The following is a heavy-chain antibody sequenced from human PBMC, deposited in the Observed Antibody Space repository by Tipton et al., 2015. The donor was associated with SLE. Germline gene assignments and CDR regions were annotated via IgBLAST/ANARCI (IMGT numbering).Heavy chain of an antibody. CDR2: FDPGQDET. Sequence: QSGAEVKKPGASVKVSCKVSGYTLTELSMHWVRQAPGKGLEWMGGFDPGQDETIYAQKFQGRVTMTEDTSTDTAYMEMSSLRSEDTAVYYCAHGLYEYGVFFDYWGQGTLVTVSS. V-gene: IGHV1-24*01. J-gene: IGHJ4*02. CDR3: AHGLYEYGVFFDY. CDR1: GYTLTELS. D-gene: IGHD4-17*01.